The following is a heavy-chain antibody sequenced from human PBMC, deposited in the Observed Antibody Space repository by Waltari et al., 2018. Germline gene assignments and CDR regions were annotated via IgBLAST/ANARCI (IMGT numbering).Heavy chain of an antibody. CDR2: IYPGDSDT. V-gene: IGHV5-51*01. J-gene: IGHJ6*02. D-gene: IGHD4-4*01. Sequence: EVQLVQSGAEVKKPGESLKISCKDSGHSFTSYWIPWVRQMPGKGLEWMGIIYPGDSDTRYSPSFQGQVTISADKSISTAYLQWSSLKASDTAMYYCARRRNYPGGAMDVWGRGTTVTVSS. CDR1: GHSFTSYW. CDR3: ARRRNYPGGAMDV.